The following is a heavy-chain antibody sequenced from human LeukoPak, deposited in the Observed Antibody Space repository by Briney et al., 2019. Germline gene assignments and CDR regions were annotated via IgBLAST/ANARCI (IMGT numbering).Heavy chain of an antibody. J-gene: IGHJ4*02. CDR2: ISGSGGST. D-gene: IGHD3-3*01. CDR3: AKVAYDFWSGYSSPKVGFDY. Sequence: GGSLRLSCAASGFTFSSYAMSWVRQAPGKGLEWVSAISGSGGSTYYADSVKGRFTISRDNSKNTLYLQMNSLRAEDTAVYYCAKVAYDFWSGYSSPKVGFDYWGQGTLVTVSS. V-gene: IGHV3-23*01. CDR1: GFTFSSYA.